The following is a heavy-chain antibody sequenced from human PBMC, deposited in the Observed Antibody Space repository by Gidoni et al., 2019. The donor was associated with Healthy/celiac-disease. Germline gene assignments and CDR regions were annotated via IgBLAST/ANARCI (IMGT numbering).Heavy chain of an antibody. J-gene: IGHJ4*02. D-gene: IGHD3-9*01. V-gene: IGHV3-23*01. Sequence: EVQLLESGGGLVQPGGSLRLSCAASGFNFSSYAMSWVRQAPGKGLEWVSASSGSGGSTYSADSVKGRCNISRDNSKNTLYLQMNSMRAEDTAVYYCAKDLVTSYFDYWGQGTLVTVSS. CDR3: AKDLVTSYFDY. CDR2: SSGSGGST. CDR1: GFNFSSYA.